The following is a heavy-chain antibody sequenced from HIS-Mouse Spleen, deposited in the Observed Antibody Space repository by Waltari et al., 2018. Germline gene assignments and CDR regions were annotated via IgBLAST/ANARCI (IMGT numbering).Heavy chain of an antibody. CDR1: GVTFSSYG. CDR2: ISYDGSNK. CDR3: AKDRGSPLYFDY. D-gene: IGHD1-26*01. V-gene: IGHV3-30*18. Sequence: QVQLVESGGGVVQPGRSLRLSCAASGVTFSSYGMPWVRQAPGKGLEWVAVISYDGSNKYYADSVKGRFTISRDNSKNTLYLQMNSLRAEDTAVYYCAKDRGSPLYFDYWGQGTLVTVSS. J-gene: IGHJ4*02.